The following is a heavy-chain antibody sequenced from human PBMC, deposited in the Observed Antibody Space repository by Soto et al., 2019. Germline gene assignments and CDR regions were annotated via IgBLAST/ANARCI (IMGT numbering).Heavy chain of an antibody. CDR1: GGSISSGGYY. CDR2: IYYSGST. V-gene: IGHV4-31*03. Sequence: PSETLSLTRTVSGGSISSGGYYWSWIRQHPGKGLEWIGYIYYSGSTYYNPSLKSRVTISVDTSKNQFSLKLSSVTAADTAVYYCARVILTPNYYYGMDVWGQGTTVTVSS. CDR3: ARVILTPNYYYGMDV. J-gene: IGHJ6*02.